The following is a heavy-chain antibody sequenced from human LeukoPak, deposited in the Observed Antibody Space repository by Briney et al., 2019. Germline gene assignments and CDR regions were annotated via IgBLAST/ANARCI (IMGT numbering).Heavy chain of an antibody. V-gene: IGHV4-39*01. CDR3: ARVITIFGVVILMYFDY. Sequence: SETLSLTCTVSGGSISSYYWGWIRQPPGKGLEWIGSIYYSGSTYYNPSLKSRVTISVDTSKNQFSLKLSSVTAADTAVYYCARVITIFGVVILMYFDYWGQGTLVTVSS. CDR1: GGSISSYY. J-gene: IGHJ4*02. CDR2: IYYSGST. D-gene: IGHD3-3*01.